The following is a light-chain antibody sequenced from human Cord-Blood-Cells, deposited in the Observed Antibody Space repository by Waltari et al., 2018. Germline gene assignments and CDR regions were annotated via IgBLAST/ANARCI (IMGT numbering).Light chain of an antibody. CDR1: SSDVGGYNY. CDR3: SSYTSSSTYV. J-gene: IGLJ1*01. Sequence: QSALTQPASVSGSPGQSITISCTGTSSDVGGYNYVSWYQQHPGKAPKLMIYDVSNRPSGVSNLFSGPKSGNTASLTISGLQAEDEADYYCSSYTSSSTYVFGTGTKVTVL. V-gene: IGLV2-14*03. CDR2: DVS.